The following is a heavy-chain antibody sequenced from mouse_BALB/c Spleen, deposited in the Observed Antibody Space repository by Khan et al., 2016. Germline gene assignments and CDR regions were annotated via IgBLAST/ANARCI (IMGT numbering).Heavy chain of an antibody. V-gene: IGHV1-7*01. CDR3: ARASYYSGSNYGWFAY. Sequence: QVRLQQSGAELVKPGASVKMSCKASGYTFTDYCMHWVKQKPGQGLEWIGYINPNTDDTEYTPKFKDKATMTADTSSNTAYLQLSSLTSEDSATNYCARASYYSGSNYGWFAYWGQGTLVTVSA. J-gene: IGHJ3*01. CDR2: INPNTDDT. CDR1: GYTFTDYC. D-gene: IGHD1-1*01.